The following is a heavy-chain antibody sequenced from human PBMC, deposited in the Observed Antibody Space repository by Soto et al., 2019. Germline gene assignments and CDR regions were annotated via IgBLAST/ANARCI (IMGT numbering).Heavy chain of an antibody. CDR1: GFTFSYYG. J-gene: IGHJ4*02. CDR3: ARDADTTGHYSHFDL. Sequence: QVQLVESGGGVVQPGGSLRLSCAASGFTFSYYGFHWVRQAPGKWLEWVAVMHTGGNEKYYVDSVKGRFTVSRDDSRNMVDLEMSGLRAEDTAEYFCARDADTTGHYSHFDLWGRGALVAVS. V-gene: IGHV3-33*08. CDR2: MHTGGNEK. D-gene: IGHD3-9*01.